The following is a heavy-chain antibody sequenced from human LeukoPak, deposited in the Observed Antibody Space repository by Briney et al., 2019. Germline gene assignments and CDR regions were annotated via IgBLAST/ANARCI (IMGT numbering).Heavy chain of an antibody. CDR3: AREGGPYSCTLRGC. J-gene: IGHJ4*02. CDR2: MYSTGTT. D-gene: IGHD2-2*01. V-gene: IGHV3-53*01. Sequence: QPGGSLRLSCAVSGFSVSGNYMSWVRQAPGKGLEWVSVMYSTGTTDYADSVKGRFTISRDNSKNTLYLQTNSLRAEDTAVYYCAREGGPYSCTLRGCWGQGTLVTVSS. CDR1: GFSVSGNY.